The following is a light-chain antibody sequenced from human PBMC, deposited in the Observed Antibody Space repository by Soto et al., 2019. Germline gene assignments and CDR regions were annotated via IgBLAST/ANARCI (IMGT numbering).Light chain of an antibody. CDR2: GAS. J-gene: IGKJ5*01. CDR1: QSVSSN. CDR3: QQYNNWPPIIT. Sequence: EIVLRQSPATLSVSPGERATLSCRASQSVSSNLAWYQQKPGQAPRLLIYGASTRATGIPARFSGSGSGTEFTLTISSLQSEDFAVYYCQQYNNWPPIITFGQGTRLAI. V-gene: IGKV3-15*01.